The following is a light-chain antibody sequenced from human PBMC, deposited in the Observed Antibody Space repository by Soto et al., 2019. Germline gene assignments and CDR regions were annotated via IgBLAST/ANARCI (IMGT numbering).Light chain of an antibody. Sequence: ELVLTQSPGTLSLSPGERVTLSCRASQTVSSSYLAWYQQRPGPAPRLLIYGASSRATGIPDRFSGSGSGTDFTLTISRLEPEDFAMYYCQQYGSSPLTFGGGTKVDIK. CDR3: QQYGSSPLT. V-gene: IGKV3-20*01. CDR1: QTVSSSY. J-gene: IGKJ4*01. CDR2: GAS.